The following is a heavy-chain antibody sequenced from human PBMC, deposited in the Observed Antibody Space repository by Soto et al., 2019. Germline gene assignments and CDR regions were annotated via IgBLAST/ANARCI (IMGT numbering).Heavy chain of an antibody. CDR3: ARDKITGLFDY. CDR2: INHSGST. Sequence: QVQLQQWGAGLLKPSETLSLTCAVYGGSFSGYYWTWIRQPPGTGLEWIGEINHSGSTNYNPSLKSGGTISVDTSKIQFSLKLTSVTAADTAVYYCARDKITGLFDYWGQGTLVTVSS. J-gene: IGHJ4*02. V-gene: IGHV4-34*01. D-gene: IGHD2-8*02. CDR1: GGSFSGYY.